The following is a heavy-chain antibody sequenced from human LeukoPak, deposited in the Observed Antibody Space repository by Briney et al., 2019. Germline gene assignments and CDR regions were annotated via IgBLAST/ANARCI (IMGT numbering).Heavy chain of an antibody. J-gene: IGHJ3*02. CDR3: VVVPGAFDI. CDR1: GGSISSSSNY. CDR2: IYYSGST. V-gene: IGHV4-39*01. Sequence: SETLSLTCTVSGGSISSSSNYWGWIRQPPGKGLEWIGSIYYSGSTYYNPSLKSRVTISVDTSKNQFSLKLSSVTAADTAVYYCVVVPGAFDIWGQGTMVTVSS. D-gene: IGHD2-15*01.